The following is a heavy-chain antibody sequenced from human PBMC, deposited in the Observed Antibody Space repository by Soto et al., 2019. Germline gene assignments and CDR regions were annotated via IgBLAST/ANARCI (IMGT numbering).Heavy chain of an antibody. CDR1: GGSISSSSYY. CDR3: ARHGGYCSGGSCLNWFDP. J-gene: IGHJ5*02. V-gene: IGHV4-39*01. Sequence: PSETLSLTCTVSGGSISSSSYYWGWIRQPPGKGLEWIGSIYYSGSTYYNPSLKSRVTISVDTSKNQFSLKLSSVTAADTAVYYCARHGGYCSGGSCLNWFDPWGRGTLVTVSS. D-gene: IGHD2-15*01. CDR2: IYYSGST.